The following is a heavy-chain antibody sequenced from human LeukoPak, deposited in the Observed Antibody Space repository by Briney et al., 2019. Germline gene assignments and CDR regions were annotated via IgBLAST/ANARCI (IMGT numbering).Heavy chain of an antibody. CDR3: ARGLAYNYDTSAYFLDY. CDR1: GFTFSSYA. CDR2: ISHDGSNK. D-gene: IGHD3-22*01. V-gene: IGHV3-30*04. Sequence: PGWSLRLSCVASGFTFSSYAIHWVRQAPGKGLEWVAAISHDGSNKFYADSVKGRFTISRDNSKNTLYLQMNSLRTEDTAVYYCARGLAYNYDTSAYFLDYWGQGTPVTVSS. J-gene: IGHJ4*02.